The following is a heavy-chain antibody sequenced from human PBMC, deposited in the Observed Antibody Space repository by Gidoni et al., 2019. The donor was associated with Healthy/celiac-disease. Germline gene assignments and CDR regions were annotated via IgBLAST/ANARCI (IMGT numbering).Heavy chain of an antibody. CDR3: AKNWAGYYYDSSGYYYVPPFDY. J-gene: IGHJ4*02. D-gene: IGHD3-22*01. Sequence: EVQLLESGGGLVQPGGSLRLSCAASGFTFSSYAMSWVRQAPGKGLEWVSAISGSGGSTYYADSVKGRFTISRDNSKNTLYLQMNSLRAEDTAVYYCAKNWAGYYYDSSGYYYVPPFDYWGQGTLVTVSS. CDR1: GFTFSSYA. V-gene: IGHV3-23*01. CDR2: ISGSGGST.